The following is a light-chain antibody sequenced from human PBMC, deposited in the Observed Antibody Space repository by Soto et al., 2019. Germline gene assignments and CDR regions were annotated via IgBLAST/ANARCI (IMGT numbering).Light chain of an antibody. J-gene: IGKJ1*01. V-gene: IGKV3-20*01. CDR3: QQYGSSPS. CDR1: QSVSSSY. CDR2: GAS. Sequence: ELVFTHSPGTLSLSPGERATLSCRASQSVSSSYLAWYQQKPGQAPRLLIYGASSRATGIPDRFSGSGSGTDFTLTISRLEPEDFAVYYCQQYGSSPSFGQGTKVDIK.